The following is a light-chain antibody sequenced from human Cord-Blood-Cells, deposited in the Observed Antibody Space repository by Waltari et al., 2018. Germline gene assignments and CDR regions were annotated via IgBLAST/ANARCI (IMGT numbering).Light chain of an antibody. V-gene: IGKV1-39*01. J-gene: IGKJ1*01. CDR2: AAS. Sequence: DIQIPQSPSSLSASVADTVTITCRASQSISSYLNWYQQKPGKAPKLLIYAASSLQSGVPSRFSGSGSGTDFTLTISSLQPEDFATYYCQQSYSTPWTFGQGTKVEIK. CDR3: QQSYSTPWT. CDR1: QSISSY.